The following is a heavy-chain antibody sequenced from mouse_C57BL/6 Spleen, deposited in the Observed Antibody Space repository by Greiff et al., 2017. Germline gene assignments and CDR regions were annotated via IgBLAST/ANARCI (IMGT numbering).Heavy chain of an antibody. J-gene: IGHJ3*01. CDR1: GYTFTSYW. CDR2: IDPSDSET. V-gene: IGHV1-52*01. CDR3: ARSGDYDRGAWFAD. D-gene: IGHD2-4*01. Sequence: QVQLQQPGAELVRPGSSVKLSCKASGYTFTSYWMHWVKQRPIQGLEWIGNIDPSDSETHYNQKFKDKATLTVEKSSSTAYMQLSSLTSEDSAVYYCARSGDYDRGAWFADWGQGTLVTVSA.